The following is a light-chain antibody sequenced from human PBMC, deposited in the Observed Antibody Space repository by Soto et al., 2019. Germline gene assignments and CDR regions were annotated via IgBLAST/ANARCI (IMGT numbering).Light chain of an antibody. CDR3: SSYTTTSTLV. CDR2: EVR. CDR1: NRDVGSYNL. V-gene: IGLV2-14*01. J-gene: IGLJ3*02. Sequence: QSALTQPASVSGSPGQSITIACTGTNRDVGSYNLVSWYQQRPGEAPKLIISEVRNRPSGISYRFTGSKSGNTASLTISGLQVEDEADYYCSSYTTTSTLVFGGGTKVTVL.